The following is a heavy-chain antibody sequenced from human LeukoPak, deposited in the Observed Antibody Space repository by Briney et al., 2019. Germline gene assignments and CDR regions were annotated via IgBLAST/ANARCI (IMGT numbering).Heavy chain of an antibody. CDR1: GFTFDDYA. CDR3: AKGDLGYCSGGSCYFDY. V-gene: IGHV3-9*01. D-gene: IGHD2-15*01. Sequence: PGGSLRLSCAASGFTFDDYAMHWVRQAPGKGLEWVSGISWNSDNKGYADSVKGRFTISRDNAKNSLYLQMNSLRADDTALYYCAKGDLGYCSGGSCYFDYWGQGTLVTVSS. J-gene: IGHJ4*02. CDR2: ISWNSDNK.